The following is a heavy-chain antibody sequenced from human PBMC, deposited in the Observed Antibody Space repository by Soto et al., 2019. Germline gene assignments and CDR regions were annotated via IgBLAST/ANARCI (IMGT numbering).Heavy chain of an antibody. CDR1: GFTFSSYA. CDR2: ISGLDGST. CDR3: AKGSGLSSGWTFGN. D-gene: IGHD6-19*01. J-gene: IGHJ4*02. V-gene: IGHV3-23*01. Sequence: PGGSLRLSCAASGFTFSSYAMSWVRQAPGKGLEWVSAISGLDGSTYYADAVKGRFTISRDNSKNTLYLQMNSLRAEDTAVYYCAKGSGLSSGWTFGNWGQGTLVTV.